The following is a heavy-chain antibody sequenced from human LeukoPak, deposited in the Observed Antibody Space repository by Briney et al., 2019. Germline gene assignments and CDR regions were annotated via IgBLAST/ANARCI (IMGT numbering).Heavy chain of an antibody. J-gene: IGHJ6*03. CDR3: ATGQPEIVDGNYYHYMDV. V-gene: IGHV1-58*02. Sequence: SVKVSCKASGFIFANSAMQWVRQARGQRLEWIGRILVDSGHANHAQNFQGRVSIIWDMATSTSYMHLSSLRSEDTAVYYCATGQPEIVDGNYYHYMDVWGKGTAVTVSS. CDR1: GFIFANSA. CDR2: ILVDSGHA. D-gene: IGHD2-15*01.